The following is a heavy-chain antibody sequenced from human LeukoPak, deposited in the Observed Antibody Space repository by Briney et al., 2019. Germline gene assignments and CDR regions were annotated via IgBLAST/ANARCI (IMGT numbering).Heavy chain of an antibody. Sequence: PSETLSLTCTVSGGSISSGSYYWSWIRQPAGKGLEWIGRIYTSGSTNYNPSLKSRVTISVDTSKNQFSLKLSSVTAADTAVYYCARWQKHQLPYGYFDLWGRGTLVTVSS. CDR2: IYTSGST. J-gene: IGHJ2*01. CDR3: ARWQKHQLPYGYFDL. V-gene: IGHV4-61*02. CDR1: GGSISSGSYY. D-gene: IGHD6-13*01.